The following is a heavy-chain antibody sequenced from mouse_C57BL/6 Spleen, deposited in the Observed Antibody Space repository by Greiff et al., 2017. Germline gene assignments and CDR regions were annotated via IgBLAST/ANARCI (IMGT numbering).Heavy chain of an antibody. V-gene: IGHV1-54*01. Sequence: VKLQESGAELVRPGTSVKVSCKASGYAFTNYLIEWVKQRPGQGLEWIGVINPGSGGTNYNEKFKGKATLTADKSSSTAYMQLSSLTSEDSAVYFCAKGGLGRVYFDYWGQGTTLTVSS. CDR3: AKGGLGRVYFDY. CDR2: INPGSGGT. CDR1: GYAFTNYL. D-gene: IGHD4-1*01. J-gene: IGHJ2*01.